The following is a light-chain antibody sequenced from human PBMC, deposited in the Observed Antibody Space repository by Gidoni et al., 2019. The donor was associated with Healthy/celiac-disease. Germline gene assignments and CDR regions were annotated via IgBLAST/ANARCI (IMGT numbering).Light chain of an antibody. CDR3: QQRSNWPWT. CDR1: QSVSSY. Sequence: EIVLTQSPATLSLSPGERATLSCRASQSVSSYLAWYQQKPGQAPRLLIYDASNRATGIPARFRGRGSGPDFTLTIRSLEPEDFAVYYCQQRSNWPWTFGQGTKVEIK. J-gene: IGKJ1*01. CDR2: DAS. V-gene: IGKV3-11*01.